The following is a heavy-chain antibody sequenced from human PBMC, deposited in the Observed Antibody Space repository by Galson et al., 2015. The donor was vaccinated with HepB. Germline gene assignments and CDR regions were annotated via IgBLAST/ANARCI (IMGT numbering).Heavy chain of an antibody. CDR1: GSTFTGYY. CDR3: ARTPLVYGSRNYNSNFYYYYYMDV. J-gene: IGHJ6*03. D-gene: IGHD3-10*01. CDR2: INPDSGGT. Sequence: SVKVSCKASGSTFTGYYIHWVRQAPGQGLEWMGWINPDSGGTNYAQKFQGRVTMTRDTSISTAYMELSRLRSDDTAVYYCARTPLVYGSRNYNSNFYYYYYMDVWGKGTTVTVSS. V-gene: IGHV1-2*02.